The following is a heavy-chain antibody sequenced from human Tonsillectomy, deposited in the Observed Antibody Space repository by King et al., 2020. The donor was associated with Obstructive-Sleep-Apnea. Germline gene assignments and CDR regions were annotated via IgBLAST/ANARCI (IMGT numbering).Heavy chain of an antibody. CDR3: ARGLSPFGVPIIVEYYFDY. V-gene: IGHV3-30*04. Sequence: VQLVESGGGVVQPGRSLRLSCAASGFTFSSYAMHWVRQAPGKGLEWVAIISYDGSKKYYADSVKGRFTISRDNSKNTLYLQMNSLRPEDTAVYYCARGLSPFGVPIIVEYYFDYWGQGTLVTVSS. J-gene: IGHJ4*02. CDR2: ISYDGSKK. CDR1: GFTFSSYA. D-gene: IGHD3-3*01.